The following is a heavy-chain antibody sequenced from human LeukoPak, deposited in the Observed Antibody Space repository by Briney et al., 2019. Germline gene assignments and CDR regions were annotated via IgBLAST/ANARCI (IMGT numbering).Heavy chain of an antibody. V-gene: IGHV4-59*01. J-gene: IGHJ6*02. CDR1: GGSIRSYY. CDR2: IYYSGST. Sequence: SETLSLTCTVSGGSIRSYYWSWIRQPPGKGLEWIGYIYYSGSTNYNPSLKSRVTISVDTSKNLFSLKLTSVTAADTAVYYCAKDLRGTTRFPTPYYYYYGMDVWGQGTTVTVSS. D-gene: IGHD1-7*01. CDR3: AKDLRGTTRFPTPYYYYYGMDV.